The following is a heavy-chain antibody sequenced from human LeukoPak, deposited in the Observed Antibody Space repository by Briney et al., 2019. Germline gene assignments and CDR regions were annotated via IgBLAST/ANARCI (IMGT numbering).Heavy chain of an antibody. D-gene: IGHD3-3*01. CDR3: ARALTLYDFWSGDFDY. V-gene: IGHV3-30-3*01. CDR2: ISYDGSNK. CDR1: GFTFSSYA. Sequence: GGSLRLSCAASGFTFSSYAMHWVRQAPGKGLEWVAVISYDGSNKYYADSVKGRFTISRDNSKNTLYLQMNSLGAEDTAVYYCARALTLYDFWSGDFDYWGQGTLVTVSS. J-gene: IGHJ4*02.